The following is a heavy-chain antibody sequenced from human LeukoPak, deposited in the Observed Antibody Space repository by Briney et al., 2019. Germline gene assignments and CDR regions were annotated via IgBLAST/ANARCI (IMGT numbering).Heavy chain of an antibody. CDR3: ARDYYDSSGYYRGAFDY. V-gene: IGHV3-74*01. J-gene: IGHJ4*02. CDR2: INTDGTTT. CDR1: GFTFSSYW. Sequence: GGSLRLSCAASGFTFSSYWMHWVRQIPGKGLLWVSYINTDGTTTNYADTVKGRFTISRDNAKNTLYLQMNNLRAEDTGVYYCARDYYDSSGYYRGAFDYWGQGTLVTVSS. D-gene: IGHD3-22*01.